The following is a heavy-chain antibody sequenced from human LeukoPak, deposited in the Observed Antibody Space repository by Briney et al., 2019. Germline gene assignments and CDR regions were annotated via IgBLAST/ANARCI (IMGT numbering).Heavy chain of an antibody. CDR3: ARGDGYNLSFDY. Sequence: GGSLRLSCAASGFTFSSYAMSWVRQAPGKGLEWVSAISGFGGNTYYADSMKGRFTISRDNSKNTLYLQMNSLRAEDTAVYYCARGDGYNLSFDYWGQGTLVTVSS. D-gene: IGHD5-24*01. J-gene: IGHJ4*02. CDR1: GFTFSSYA. CDR2: ISGFGGNT. V-gene: IGHV3-23*01.